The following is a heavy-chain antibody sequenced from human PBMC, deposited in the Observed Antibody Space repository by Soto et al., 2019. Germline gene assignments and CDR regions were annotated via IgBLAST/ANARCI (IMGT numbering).Heavy chain of an antibody. CDR1: GFTFSSYG. J-gene: IGHJ6*02. Sequence: PGGSLSLSCAASGFTFSSYGMHLVRQAPGKGLEWVAVISYDGSNKYYADSVKGRFTISRDNSKNTLYLQMNSLRAEDTAVYYCARDPGGSYGMDVWGQGTTVTVSS. D-gene: IGHD5-12*01. CDR2: ISYDGSNK. CDR3: ARDPGGSYGMDV. V-gene: IGHV3-30-3*01.